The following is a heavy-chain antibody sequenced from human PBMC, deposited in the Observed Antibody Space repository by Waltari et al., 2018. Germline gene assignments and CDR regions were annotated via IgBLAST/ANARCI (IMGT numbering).Heavy chain of an antibody. Sequence: EVQLLESGGGLLQPGGSLRLSCAASGFTFSSYAMSWVRQAPGKGLEWVSAISGSGGSTDYADSVKGRFTISRDNSKNTVYLQMNRLRAEDTAVYYCAKDYSSASNDYWGQGTLVTVSS. D-gene: IGHD6-6*01. CDR3: AKDYSSASNDY. J-gene: IGHJ4*02. CDR1: GFTFSSYA. V-gene: IGHV3-23*01. CDR2: ISGSGGST.